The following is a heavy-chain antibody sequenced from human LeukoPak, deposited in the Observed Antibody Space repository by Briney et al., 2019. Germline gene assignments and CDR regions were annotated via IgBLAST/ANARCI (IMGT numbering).Heavy chain of an antibody. CDR1: GFTFDDYA. D-gene: IGHD3-22*01. J-gene: IGHJ4*02. V-gene: IGHV3-9*01. CDR2: ISWNSGSI. Sequence: GGSLRLSCAASGFTFDDYAMHWVRQAPGKGLEWVSGISWNSGSIGYADSVKGRFTISRDNAKNSLYLQMNSLRAEDTALYYCAKDKSSGYSNFDYWGQGTLVTVSS. CDR3: AKDKSSGYSNFDY.